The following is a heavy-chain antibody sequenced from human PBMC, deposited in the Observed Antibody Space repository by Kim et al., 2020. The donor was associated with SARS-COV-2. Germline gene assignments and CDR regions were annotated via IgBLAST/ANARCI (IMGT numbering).Heavy chain of an antibody. Sequence: GGSLRLSCAASGFTFSFAWMGWVRQAPGKGLEWVAHINGDGGVKNYVDSVRGRFTISRDNAKNSLYLQMNVLRADDTAIYYCARGGNSWRFDPWGQGTLVSVSS. J-gene: IGHJ5*02. D-gene: IGHD6-13*01. CDR3: ARGGNSWRFDP. CDR2: INGDGGVK. CDR1: GFTFSFAW. V-gene: IGHV3-7*03.